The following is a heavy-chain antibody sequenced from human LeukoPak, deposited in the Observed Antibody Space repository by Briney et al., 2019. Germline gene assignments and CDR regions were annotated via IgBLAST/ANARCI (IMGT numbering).Heavy chain of an antibody. V-gene: IGHV1-18*01. D-gene: IGHD7-27*01. Sequence: ASVKVSCKASGYTFTRYGINWVRQAPGKGREGMGWISGYNGNTNYAQKVQGRLTMTTDTSTSTAYMELRSLGSDDTAVYYCARRWSGYYMDVWGKGTTVTVSS. CDR3: ARRWSGYYMDV. CDR1: GYTFTRYG. CDR2: ISGYNGNT. J-gene: IGHJ6*03.